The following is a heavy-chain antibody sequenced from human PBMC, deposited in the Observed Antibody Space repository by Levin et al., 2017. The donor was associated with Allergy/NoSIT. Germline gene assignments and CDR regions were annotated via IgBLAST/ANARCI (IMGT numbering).Heavy chain of an antibody. J-gene: IGHJ6*02. D-gene: IGHD4-17*01. V-gene: IGHV1-2*02. Sequence: ASVKVSCKASGYTFTDYYMHWVRQAPGQGLEWMGWINPNSGGTNYAQKFQGRVTMTRDTSINTAYMELSRLRSDDTAVYYCARDLPDDYGDYVSDYYYGMDVWGQGTTVTVSS. CDR1: GYTFTDYY. CDR3: ARDLPDDYGDYVSDYYYGMDV. CDR2: INPNSGGT.